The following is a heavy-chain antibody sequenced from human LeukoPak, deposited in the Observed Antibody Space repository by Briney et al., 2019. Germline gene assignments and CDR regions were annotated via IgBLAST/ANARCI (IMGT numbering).Heavy chain of an antibody. Sequence: PSETLSLTCAVYGGSFSGYYWSWIRQPPGKGLEWIGEINHSGSTNYNPSLKSRVTISVDTSKNQFSLKLSSVTAADTAVYYCASHLSGYDYWGQGTLVTVSS. CDR2: INHSGST. CDR1: GGSFSGYY. CDR3: ASHLSGYDY. D-gene: IGHD5-12*01. V-gene: IGHV4-34*01. J-gene: IGHJ4*02.